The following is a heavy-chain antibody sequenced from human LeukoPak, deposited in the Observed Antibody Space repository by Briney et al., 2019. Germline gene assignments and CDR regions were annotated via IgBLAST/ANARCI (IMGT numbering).Heavy chain of an antibody. J-gene: IGHJ4*02. CDR2: IYYSGST. Sequence: SETLPLTCTVSGGSISSSSYYWGWIRQPPGKGLEWIGSIYYSGSTYYNPSLKSRVTISVDTSKNQFSLKLSSVTAADTAVYYCARRPRRDGYNPRSSVDYWGQGTLVTVSS. CDR1: GGSISSSSYY. V-gene: IGHV4-39*01. D-gene: IGHD5-24*01. CDR3: ARRPRRDGYNPRSSVDY.